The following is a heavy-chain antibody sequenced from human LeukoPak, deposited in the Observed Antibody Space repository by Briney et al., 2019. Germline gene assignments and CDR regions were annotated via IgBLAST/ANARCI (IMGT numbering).Heavy chain of an antibody. Sequence: GASVKVSCKASGYIFTTYAMHWVRQALGQRLEWMGWINAGNGDTIYSQKFQGRVSITRDTSATTAYMELSSLGSEDTAIYYCARDYGSSGFYPFWGQGTLVTVSS. V-gene: IGHV1-3*01. J-gene: IGHJ4*02. CDR2: INAGNGDT. D-gene: IGHD3-22*01. CDR3: ARDYGSSGFYPF. CDR1: GYIFTTYA.